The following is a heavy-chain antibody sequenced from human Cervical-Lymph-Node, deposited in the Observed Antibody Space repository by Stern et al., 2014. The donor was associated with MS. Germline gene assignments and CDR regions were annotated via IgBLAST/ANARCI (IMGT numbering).Heavy chain of an antibody. Sequence: QVQLVQSGAEVKKPGSSVKVSCKASGGTFTSLSINWVRQVPGQSLEWMGGIIPIFDTPNFAQKLQGRVTITVVSSTSTVYMALDSLRSDDTAVYYCVLPSTVTTAAFDVWGRGTMVTVSS. CDR2: IIPIFDTP. CDR1: GGTFTSLS. D-gene: IGHD4-17*01. CDR3: VLPSTVTTAAFDV. V-gene: IGHV1-69*06. J-gene: IGHJ3*01.